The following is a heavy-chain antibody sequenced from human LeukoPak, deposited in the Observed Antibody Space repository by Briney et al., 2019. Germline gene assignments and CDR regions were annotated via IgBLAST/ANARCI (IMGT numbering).Heavy chain of an antibody. CDR2: ISSSSSYI. D-gene: IGHD3-22*01. J-gene: IGHJ4*02. V-gene: IGHV3-21*04. Sequence: GGSLRLSCAASGFTFSSYSMNWVRQAPGKGLEWVSSISSSSSYIYYADSVKGRFTISRDNSKNTLYLQMNSLRAEDTAVYYCAKATRVVGPTSNDYWGQGTLVTVSS. CDR1: GFTFSSYS. CDR3: AKATRVVGPTSNDY.